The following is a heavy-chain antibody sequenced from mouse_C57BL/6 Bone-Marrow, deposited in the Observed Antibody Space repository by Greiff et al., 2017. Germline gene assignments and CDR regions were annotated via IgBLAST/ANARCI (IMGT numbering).Heavy chain of an antibody. J-gene: IGHJ1*03. CDR3: ARWGEYFDV. V-gene: IGHV1-26*01. Sequence: VQLQQSGPELVKPGASVKISCKASGYTFTDYYMNWVKQSHGKSLEWIGDINPNNGGTSYNQKFKGKDTLTVDKSSSTAYMELRSLTSEDSAVYYCARWGEYFDVWGTGTTVTVSS. CDR2: INPNNGGT. CDR1: GYTFTDYY.